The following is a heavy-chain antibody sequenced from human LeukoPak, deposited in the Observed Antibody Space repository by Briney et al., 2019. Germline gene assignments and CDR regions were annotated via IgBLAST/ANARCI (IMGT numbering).Heavy chain of an antibody. D-gene: IGHD5-12*01. CDR1: GFAFSSYA. CDR2: ISSSGGST. CDR3: AKDVAYSGYDSLYFDY. J-gene: IGHJ4*02. Sequence: GGSLRLSCAASGFAFSSYAMSWVRQAPGKGLEWVSAISSSGGSTYYADSVKGRFTISRDNSKNTLLLQTNSLRAEDTAVYYCAKDVAYSGYDSLYFDYWGQGTLVTVSS. V-gene: IGHV3-23*01.